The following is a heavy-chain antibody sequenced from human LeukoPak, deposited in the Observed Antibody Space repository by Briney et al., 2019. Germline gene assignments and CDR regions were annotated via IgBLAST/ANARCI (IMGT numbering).Heavy chain of an antibody. CDR3: ARAYYYDSSGYYPILFDY. V-gene: IGHV4-59*01. CDR2: IYYSGST. Sequence: PSETLSLTCTVSGGSISSYYWSWIRQPPGKGLEWIGYIYYSGSTNYNPSLKSRVTISVDTSKNQFSLKLSSVTAADTAVYYCARAYYYDSSGYYPILFDYWGQGTLVTVSS. CDR1: GGSISSYY. J-gene: IGHJ4*02. D-gene: IGHD3-22*01.